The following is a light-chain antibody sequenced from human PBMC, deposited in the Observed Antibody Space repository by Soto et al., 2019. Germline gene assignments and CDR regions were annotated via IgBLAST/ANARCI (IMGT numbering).Light chain of an antibody. CDR2: LNSDGSH. V-gene: IGLV4-69*01. J-gene: IGLJ3*02. CDR1: RGHSSYA. CDR3: QTWDTGSWV. Sequence: QAVVTQSPSASASLGASVKLTCTLSRGHSSYAIAWHQQQPEKGPRYLMNLNSDGSHIKGDGIPDRFSGSSSGAERYLTISSLQSEDEADYYCQTWDTGSWVFGGGTKLTVL.